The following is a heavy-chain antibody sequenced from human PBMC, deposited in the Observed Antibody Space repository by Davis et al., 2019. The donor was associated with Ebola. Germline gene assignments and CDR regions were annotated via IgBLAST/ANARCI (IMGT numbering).Heavy chain of an antibody. CDR1: GYKFTTSY. Sequence: ASVKVSCKASGYKFTTSYIYWVRQAPGQGLEWMGMINPSGGSPTYAQKFQGRVTMTRDTSTSTISMEVTSLSSEDTAVYYCARVGYQWNYRAFLDYWGQGTLVTVSS. CDR3: ARVGYQWNYRAFLDY. CDR2: INPSGGSP. J-gene: IGHJ4*02. V-gene: IGHV1-46*01. D-gene: IGHD1-7*01.